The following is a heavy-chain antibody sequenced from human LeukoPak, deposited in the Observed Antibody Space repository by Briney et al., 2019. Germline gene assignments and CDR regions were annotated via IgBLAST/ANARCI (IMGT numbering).Heavy chain of an antibody. D-gene: IGHD6-19*01. CDR1: GFTFDDYA. CDR2: ISWNSGSI. CDR3: AKSVEAVAGFFDY. Sequence: GRSLRLSCAASGFTFDDYAMHWVRQAPGKGLEWVSGISWNSGSIVYADSVKGRFTISRDNAKNSLYLQMNSLRDEDMALYYCAKSVEAVAGFFDYWGQGTLVTVSS. V-gene: IGHV3-9*03. J-gene: IGHJ4*02.